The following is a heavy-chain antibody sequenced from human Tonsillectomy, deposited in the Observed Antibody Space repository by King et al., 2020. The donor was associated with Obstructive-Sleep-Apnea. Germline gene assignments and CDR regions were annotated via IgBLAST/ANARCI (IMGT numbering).Heavy chain of an antibody. Sequence: VQLVESGGGSVQPGESLRLSCVGSGFIFTNYAMNWVRQTPGKGLEWVSAISERADTRDYADSVNGRFTISRYDSKNTVYLQMHSLRGEDTALYYRARRSGLTGYFDDWGQGTLVTVSS. V-gene: IGHV3-23*04. CDR1: GFIFTNYA. J-gene: IGHJ4*02. D-gene: IGHD3-9*01. CDR2: ISERADTR. CDR3: ARRSGLTGYFDD.